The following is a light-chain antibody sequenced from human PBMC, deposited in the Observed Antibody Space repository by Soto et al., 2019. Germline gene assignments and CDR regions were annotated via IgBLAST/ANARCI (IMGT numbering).Light chain of an antibody. Sequence: QSVLTQSPSVSGTPGQRVAISCSGSSSNIGSNTVSWYQQLPGTAPKLLIHSNNQGPSGVPDRFSGSKAGTSASLAISGLQSEDEADYYCAAWDDSLNGVVFGGGTKVTVL. J-gene: IGLJ2*01. CDR2: SNN. CDR3: AAWDDSLNGVV. CDR1: SSNIGSNT. V-gene: IGLV1-44*01.